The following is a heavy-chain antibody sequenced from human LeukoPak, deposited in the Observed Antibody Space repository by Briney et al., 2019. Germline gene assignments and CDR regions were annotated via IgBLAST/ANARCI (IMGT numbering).Heavy chain of an antibody. CDR2: FYTSGST. J-gene: IGHJ4*02. CDR3: ARGRAYDSSGYYGYYFDY. V-gene: IGHV4-4*07. CDR1: GGSISSYY. Sequence: SETLSLTCTVSGGSISSYYWSWIRQPAGKGLEWIGRFYTSGSTNYNPSLKSRVTMSVDTSKNQFSLKLSSVTAADTAVYYCARGRAYDSSGYYGYYFDYWGQGTLVTVSS. D-gene: IGHD3-22*01.